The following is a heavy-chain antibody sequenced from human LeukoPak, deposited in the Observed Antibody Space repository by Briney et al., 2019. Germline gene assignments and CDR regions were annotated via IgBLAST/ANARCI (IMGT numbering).Heavy chain of an antibody. Sequence: GGSLRLSCAASGFIFSSYWMSWVRQAPGKGLEWVANIKQDGSEKYYVDSVKGRFTISRDNAKNSVYLQMNSLRAEDTAVYYCAERFDYWGQGTLVTVSS. V-gene: IGHV3-7*01. D-gene: IGHD6-25*01. CDR3: AERFDY. J-gene: IGHJ4*02. CDR2: IKQDGSEK. CDR1: GFIFSSYW.